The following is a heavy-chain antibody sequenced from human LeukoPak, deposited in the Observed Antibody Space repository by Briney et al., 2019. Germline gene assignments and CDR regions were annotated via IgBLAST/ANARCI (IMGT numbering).Heavy chain of an antibody. Sequence: SGGSLRLSCAASGFTFSSYSMNWVRQAPGKGLEWVSSISSSSYIYYADSVKGRFTISRDNAKNSLYLQMNSLRAEDTAVYYCASRGYSFNGMDVWGQGTTVTVSS. V-gene: IGHV3-21*01. CDR1: GFTFSSYS. D-gene: IGHD5-18*01. CDR2: ISSSSYI. CDR3: ASRGYSFNGMDV. J-gene: IGHJ6*02.